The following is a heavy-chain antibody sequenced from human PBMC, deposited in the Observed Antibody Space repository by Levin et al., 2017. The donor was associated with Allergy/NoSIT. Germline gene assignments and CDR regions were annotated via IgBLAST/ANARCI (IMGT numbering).Heavy chain of an antibody. Sequence: PMASVKVSCKASGGTFSSYAISWVRQAPGQGLEWMGGIIPIFGTANYAQKFQGRVTITADESTSTAYMELSSLRSEDTAVYYCARVLGGVGDYWGQGTLVTVSS. D-gene: IGHD1-26*01. CDR1: GGTFSSYA. V-gene: IGHV1-69*13. CDR3: ARVLGGVGDY. J-gene: IGHJ4*02. CDR2: IIPIFGTA.